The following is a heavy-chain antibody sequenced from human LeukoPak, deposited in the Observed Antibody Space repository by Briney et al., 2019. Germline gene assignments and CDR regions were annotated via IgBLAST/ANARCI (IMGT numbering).Heavy chain of an antibody. J-gene: IGHJ4*02. V-gene: IGHV4-38-2*02. CDR2: IYHSGST. Sequence: SETLSLTCTVSGYSISSGYYWGWIRQPPGKGLEWIGSIYHSGSTYYNPSLKSRVTISVDTSKNQFSLKLSSVTAADTAVYYCARDLGGITMIVAYGGFDYWGQGTLVTVSS. CDR1: GYSISSGYY. CDR3: ARDLGGITMIVAYGGFDY. D-gene: IGHD3-22*01.